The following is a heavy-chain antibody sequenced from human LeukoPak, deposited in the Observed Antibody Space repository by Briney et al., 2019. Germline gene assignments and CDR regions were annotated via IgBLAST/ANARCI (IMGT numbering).Heavy chain of an antibody. J-gene: IGHJ4*02. Sequence: GGSLRLSCAASGFTFSSYGMHWVRQAPGKGLEWVSSISSSSSYIYYADSVKGRFTISRDNAKNSLYLQMNSLRAEDTAVYYCAREEDGSECDYWGQGTLVTVSS. CDR3: AREEDGSECDY. D-gene: IGHD3-10*01. CDR1: GFTFSSYG. CDR2: ISSSSSYI. V-gene: IGHV3-21*01.